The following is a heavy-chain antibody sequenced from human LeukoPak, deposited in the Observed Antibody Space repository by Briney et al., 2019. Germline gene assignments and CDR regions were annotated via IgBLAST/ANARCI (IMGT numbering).Heavy chain of an antibody. CDR1: GGTFSSYA. J-gene: IGHJ3*02. V-gene: IGHV1-69*13. CDR3: ARYFYDSSGSSSDAFDI. Sequence: ASVKVSCKASGGTFSSYAISWLRQAPGQGLEWMGGIIPVFGTANYAQKFQGRVTITADESTSTAYMELSSLRSEDTAVYYCARYFYDSSGSSSDAFDIWGQGTMVTASS. D-gene: IGHD3-22*01. CDR2: IIPVFGTA.